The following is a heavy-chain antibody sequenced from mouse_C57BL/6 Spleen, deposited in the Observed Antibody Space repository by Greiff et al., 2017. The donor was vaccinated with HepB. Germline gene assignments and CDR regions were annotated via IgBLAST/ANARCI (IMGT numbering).Heavy chain of an antibody. CDR1: GYSITSGYY. CDR3: ARGTGDRAWFAY. V-gene: IGHV3-6*01. CDR2: ISYDGSN. J-gene: IGHJ3*01. Sequence: EVQLQESGPGLVKPSQSLSLTCSVTGYSITSGYYWNWIRQFPGNKLEWMGYISYDGSNNYNPSLKNRISITRDTSKNQFFLKLNSVTTEDTATYYCARGTGDRAWFAYWGQGTRVTVSA. D-gene: IGHD4-1*01.